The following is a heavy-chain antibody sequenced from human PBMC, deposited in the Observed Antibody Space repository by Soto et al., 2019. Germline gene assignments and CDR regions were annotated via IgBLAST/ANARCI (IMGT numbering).Heavy chain of an antibody. CDR3: ARRSVAGTYFAY. V-gene: IGHV3-48*02. Sequence: EVQLVESGGGLVQPGGSLRLSCAAAGCTFSSYSMNWVRQAPGKGLEWVSYISSSSSTIYYADSVKGRFTISRDNAKNSLYLHMNSLRDEDTAVYYCARRSVAGTYFAYWGQGTLVTVSS. J-gene: IGHJ4*02. CDR2: ISSSSSTI. D-gene: IGHD6-19*01. CDR1: GCTFSSYS.